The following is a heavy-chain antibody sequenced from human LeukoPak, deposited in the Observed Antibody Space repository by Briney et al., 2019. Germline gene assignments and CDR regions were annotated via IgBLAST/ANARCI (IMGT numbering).Heavy chain of an antibody. CDR2: IKQDGSDT. CDR3: ARGVVPAANVAY. D-gene: IGHD2-2*01. CDR1: GLSVSSNY. Sequence: GGSLRLSCVASGLSVSSNYMSWVRQAPGKGLEWVANIKQDGSDTYYVDSVKGRFTISRDNAKNSLFLQMNSLRAEDTAVYYCARGVVPAANVAYWGQGTLVTVSS. V-gene: IGHV3-7*04. J-gene: IGHJ4*02.